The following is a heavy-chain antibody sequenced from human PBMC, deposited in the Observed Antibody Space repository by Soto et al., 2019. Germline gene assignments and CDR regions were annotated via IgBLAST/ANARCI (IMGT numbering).Heavy chain of an antibody. J-gene: IGHJ4*02. D-gene: IGHD2-15*01. CDR3: ARLRGGNYFDY. V-gene: IGHV4-39*01. Sequence: QLQLQESGPGPVKPSETLSLTCTVSGDSISSSSYYWGWIRQPPGKGLEWIGNINYSGLTYYNPSLKSRVTMSVDTSKNKFSLKLSSVTAADTDVYYCARLRGGNYFDYWGQGTQVTVSS. CDR2: INYSGLT. CDR1: GDSISSSSYY.